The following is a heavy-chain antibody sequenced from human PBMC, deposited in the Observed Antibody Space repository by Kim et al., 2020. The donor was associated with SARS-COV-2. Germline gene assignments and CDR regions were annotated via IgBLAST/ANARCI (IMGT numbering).Heavy chain of an antibody. V-gene: IGHV3-30*04. CDR3: AREGGELGTGGAFDI. J-gene: IGHJ3*02. Sequence: GGSLRLSCAASGFTFGSYAMHWVRQAPGKGLEWLAFISYDGSKKCYADSVKDRFTISRDNSKNTLYLQMNSLRADDTSVYYCAREGGELGTGGAFDIWGQGTMVTVSS. D-gene: IGHD1-26*01. CDR1: GFTFGSYA. CDR2: ISYDGSKK.